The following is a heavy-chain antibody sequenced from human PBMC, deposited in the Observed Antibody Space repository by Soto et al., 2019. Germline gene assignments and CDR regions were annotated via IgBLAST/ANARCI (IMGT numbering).Heavy chain of an antibody. D-gene: IGHD4-17*01. V-gene: IGHV4-61*01. CDR1: GGSVSNKTYY. Sequence: PSETRSLTCSVSGGSVSNKTYYGIGIRQPPGKILEWIGYVYYSGTTNYNPSLKSRVTISVDLSKNQFSLRLSSVTTADTALYYCARTTAVPNTLRSRYFFDYWGQGTLVTVSS. CDR2: VYYSGTT. J-gene: IGHJ4*02. CDR3: ARTTAVPNTLRSRYFFDY.